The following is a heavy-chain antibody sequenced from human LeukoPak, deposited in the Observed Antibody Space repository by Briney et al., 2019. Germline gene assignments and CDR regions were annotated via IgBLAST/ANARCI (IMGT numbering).Heavy chain of an antibody. Sequence: GGSLRLSCAASGFTLSGYWMSWVRQTPGKGLVWVSDINSDGRATNYADSVKGRFTISRDNAQNTLYLQMNSLRAEDTAVYYCARGTALQDYWGQGTLVTVSS. CDR2: INSDGRAT. V-gene: IGHV3-74*01. CDR1: GFTLSGYW. CDR3: ARGTALQDY. D-gene: IGHD2/OR15-2a*01. J-gene: IGHJ4*02.